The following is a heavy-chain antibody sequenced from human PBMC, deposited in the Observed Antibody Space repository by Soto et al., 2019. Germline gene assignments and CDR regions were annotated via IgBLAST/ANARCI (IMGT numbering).Heavy chain of an antibody. CDR1: GYTFTSDY. CDR3: ARDRCDTTSCYECDY. CDR2: INPRGGST. Sequence: QVQLVQSGAEVKKSGASVEVSCKASGYTFTSDYMHWVRQAPGQGLEWMGIINPRGGSTRFAQKFQGRVTLTRDTSTSTVYMELSSLRSDDTAVYYCARDRCDTTSCYECDYWGQGTLVTVSS. J-gene: IGHJ4*02. D-gene: IGHD2-2*01. V-gene: IGHV1-46*01.